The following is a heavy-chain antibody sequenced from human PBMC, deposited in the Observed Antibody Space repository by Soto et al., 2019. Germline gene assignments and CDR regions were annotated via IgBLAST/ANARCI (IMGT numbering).Heavy chain of an antibody. CDR1: GFTFSSYG. CDR2: ISYDGSNK. V-gene: IGHV3-30*18. D-gene: IGHD3-10*01. CDR3: AKDLIKYGGSNYYYAMDV. J-gene: IGHJ6*02. Sequence: QLQLVESGGGVVQPGRSLRLSCAASGFTFSSYGMHWVRQAPGKGLEWVAVISYDGSNKYYADSVKGRFTISRDNSKNTLYLQMNSLRTEDTAVYYCAKDLIKYGGSNYYYAMDVWGQGTTVTVSS.